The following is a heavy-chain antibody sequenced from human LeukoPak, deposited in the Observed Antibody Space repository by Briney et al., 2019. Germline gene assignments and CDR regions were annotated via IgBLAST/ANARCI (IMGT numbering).Heavy chain of an antibody. V-gene: IGHV3-53*01. J-gene: IGHJ5*01. Sequence: PGGSLRLSCAASGFTVSSNYMSWVRQAPGKGLEWVSVIYSGGSTYYADSVKGRFTISRDNTKNTLYLQMNSLRAEDTAVYYCAKDRHAPGRYCSSTSCFPFDSRGQGTLVTVSS. CDR2: IYSGGST. CDR3: AKDRHAPGRYCSSTSCFPFDS. CDR1: GFTVSSNY. D-gene: IGHD2-2*01.